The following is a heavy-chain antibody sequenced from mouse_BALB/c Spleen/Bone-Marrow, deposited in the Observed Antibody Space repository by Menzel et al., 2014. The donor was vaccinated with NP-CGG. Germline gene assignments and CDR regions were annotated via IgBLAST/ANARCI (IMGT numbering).Heavy chain of an antibody. Sequence: QVQLQQSGAELVKPGASVKLSCKASGYTFTSYWMHWVKQRPGQGLEWIGEIDTSDSYTNYNQKFKGKATLTVDKSSSTAYMQHISLTSVDSAVFYCARGLYGSSGYWGQGAPLTVSS. D-gene: IGHD1-3*01. J-gene: IGHJ2*01. CDR1: GYTFTSYW. CDR2: IDTSDSYT. CDR3: ARGLYGSSGY. V-gene: IGHV1-69*02.